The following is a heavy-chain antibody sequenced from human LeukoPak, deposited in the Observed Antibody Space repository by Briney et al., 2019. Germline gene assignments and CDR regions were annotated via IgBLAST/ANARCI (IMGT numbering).Heavy chain of an antibody. J-gene: IGHJ4*02. CDR2: IYYSGST. V-gene: IGHV4-59*01. CDR3: ARVTTGTVDY. D-gene: IGHD1-1*01. Sequence: PPETLSLTCTVSGGSITNYHWGWIRQPPGKGLEWIGYIYYSGSTNYHPSLKSRVTISVDMSKNQFSLKLNSVTAADTAVYYCARVTTGTVDYWGQGTLVTVSS. CDR1: GGSITNYH.